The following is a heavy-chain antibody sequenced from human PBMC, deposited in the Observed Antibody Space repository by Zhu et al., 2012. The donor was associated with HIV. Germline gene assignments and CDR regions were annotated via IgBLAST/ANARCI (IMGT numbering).Heavy chain of an antibody. V-gene: IGHV4-39*01. Sequence: QVQLHESGPGLVKPSETLSLTCTVSGGTISSSSSFWAWIRQTPGKGLEWIGSIYYGGSTHYNPSLKSRLTISVDTSENQFSLKLSSVTAADTALYYCANTRTSGWYSYAFHVWGQGTMVTVSS. CDR3: ANTRTSGWYSYAFHV. J-gene: IGHJ3*01. CDR1: GGTISSSSSF. D-gene: IGHD6-19*01. CDR2: IYYGGST.